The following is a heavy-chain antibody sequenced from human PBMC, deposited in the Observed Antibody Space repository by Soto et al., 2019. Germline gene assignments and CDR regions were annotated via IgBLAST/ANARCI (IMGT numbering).Heavy chain of an antibody. V-gene: IGHV5-51*01. CDR1: GYSFTNYW. Sequence: GESLKISCKGSGYSFTNYWIGWVRQMPGKGLEWMGIIYPGDSDTRYSPSFQGQVTISADKSISTAYLQWSSLKASDTAMYYCARQRTYYYGSGSYYKSPPFFDYWGQGTLVTVSS. CDR3: ARQRTYYYGSGSYYKSPPFFDY. CDR2: IYPGDSDT. J-gene: IGHJ4*02. D-gene: IGHD3-10*01.